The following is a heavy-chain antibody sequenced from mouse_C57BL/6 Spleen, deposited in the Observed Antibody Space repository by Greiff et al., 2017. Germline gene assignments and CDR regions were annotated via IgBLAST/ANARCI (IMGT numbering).Heavy chain of an antibody. CDR2: IYPGDGDT. D-gene: IGHD2-2*01. Sequence: VKLQQSGPELVKPGASVKISCKASGYAFSSSWMNWVKQRPGKGLEWIGRIYPGDGDTNYNGKFKGKATLTADKSSSTAYMQLSSLTSEDSAVYFCARSGGYGNDGYFDVWGTGTTVTVSS. CDR3: ARSGGYGNDGYFDV. V-gene: IGHV1-82*01. CDR1: GYAFSSSW. J-gene: IGHJ1*03.